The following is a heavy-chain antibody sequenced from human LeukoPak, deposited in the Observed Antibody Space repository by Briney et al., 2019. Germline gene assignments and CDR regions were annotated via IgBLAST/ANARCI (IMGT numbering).Heavy chain of an antibody. V-gene: IGHV4-34*01. J-gene: IGHJ3*02. CDR3: ARSGGATVVTQDAFDI. CDR1: GGSFSGYY. D-gene: IGHD4-23*01. CDR2: INHSGST. Sequence: ASETLSLTCAVYGGSFSGYYWSWIRQPPGKGLEWIGEINHSGSTNYNPSLKSRVTISVDTSKNQFSLKLSSVTAADTAVYYCARSGGATVVTQDAFDIWGQGTMVTVSS.